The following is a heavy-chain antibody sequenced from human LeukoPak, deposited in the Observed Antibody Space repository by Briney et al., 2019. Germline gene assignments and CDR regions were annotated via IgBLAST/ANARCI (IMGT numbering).Heavy chain of an antibody. CDR3: AKENRRYCGGDCYPDAFDI. CDR1: GFTFSAYG. Sequence: GGSLRLSCAASGFTFSAYGMSWVRQAPGKGLEWVSAISGSGGRTYHADSVKGRFTISRDNSKNTLYLQMNGLRAEDTAVYYCAKENRRYCGGDCYPDAFDIWGQGTMVTVSS. D-gene: IGHD2-21*02. J-gene: IGHJ3*02. V-gene: IGHV3-23*01. CDR2: ISGSGGRT.